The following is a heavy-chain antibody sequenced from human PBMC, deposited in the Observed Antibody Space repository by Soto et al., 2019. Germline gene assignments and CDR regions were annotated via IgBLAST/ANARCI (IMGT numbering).Heavy chain of an antibody. Sequence: GASVKVSCKASGYTFTRYYMHWVRQAPGQGLEWMGWINPNSGGTNYAQKFQGWVTMTRDTSISTAYMELSRLRSDDTAVYYCARAGTYGWGSYLLDYDAFDIWGQGTMVTVSS. CDR3: ARAGTYGWGSYLLDYDAFDI. D-gene: IGHD3-10*01. CDR2: INPNSGGT. V-gene: IGHV1-2*04. CDR1: GYTFTRYY. J-gene: IGHJ3*02.